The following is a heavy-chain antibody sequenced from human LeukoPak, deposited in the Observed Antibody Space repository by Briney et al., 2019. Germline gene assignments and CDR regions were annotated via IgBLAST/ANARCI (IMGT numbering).Heavy chain of an antibody. D-gene: IGHD3-3*01. CDR1: GFSFSYFW. Sequence: PGGSLRLSCAASGFSFSYFWMSWVRQAPGKGLEWVASIKQDGSEKYYVDSVKGRFTISRDNAKKSLYLQMNSLRAEDTAVYYCARDAEVGTLFGVLSRYNWFDPWGQGALVTVSS. CDR2: IKQDGSEK. J-gene: IGHJ5*02. V-gene: IGHV3-7*01. CDR3: ARDAEVGTLFGVLSRYNWFDP.